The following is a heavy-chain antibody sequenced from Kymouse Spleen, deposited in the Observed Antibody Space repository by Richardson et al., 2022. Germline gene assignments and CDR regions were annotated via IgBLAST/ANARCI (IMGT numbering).Heavy chain of an antibody. Sequence: EVQLVESGGGLVKPGGSLRLSCAASGFTFSNAWMSWVRQAPGKGLEWVGRIKSKTDGGTTDYAAPVKGRFTISRDDSKNTLYLQMNSLKTEDTAVYYCTTYVLLWFGESPDVWGQGTTVTVSS. CDR3: TTYVLLWFGESPDV. CDR2: IKSKTDGGTT. D-gene: IGHD3-10*01. V-gene: IGHV3-15*01. CDR1: GFTFSNAW. J-gene: IGHJ6*02.